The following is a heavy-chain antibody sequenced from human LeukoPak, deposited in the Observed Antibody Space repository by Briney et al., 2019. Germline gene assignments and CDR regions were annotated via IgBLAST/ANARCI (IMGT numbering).Heavy chain of an antibody. CDR1: GGSIVSTDYY. J-gene: IGHJ6*02. D-gene: IGHD3-9*01. V-gene: IGHV4-39*01. Sequence: SETLSLTCTVSGGSIVSTDYYWGWIRQPPGKGLQWIGSIYYSGHSYSNLSLKSRVTISVEMSKNQFSLKLGSVTAADTALYYCARQRNYDILTGYRRGYGMDVWGQGTTVTVSS. CDR3: ARQRNYDILTGYRRGYGMDV. CDR2: IYYSGHS.